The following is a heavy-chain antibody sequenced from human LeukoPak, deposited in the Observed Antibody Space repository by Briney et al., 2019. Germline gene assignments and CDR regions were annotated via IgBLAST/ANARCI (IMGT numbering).Heavy chain of an antibody. CDR2: IYYSGSA. J-gene: IGHJ6*02. V-gene: IGHV4-30-4*01. CDR1: GVSISSGDYY. Sequence: SQPLSLPCTVSGVSISSGDYYWTWIRQPPGKGLEWIGYIYYSGSAYYNPSLKSRVFISVDLSKNQFSLEVKSVTAADTAVYYCARDEAIFGAGYYYGMDVWGQGTTVTVSS. D-gene: IGHD3-3*01. CDR3: ARDEAIFGAGYYYGMDV.